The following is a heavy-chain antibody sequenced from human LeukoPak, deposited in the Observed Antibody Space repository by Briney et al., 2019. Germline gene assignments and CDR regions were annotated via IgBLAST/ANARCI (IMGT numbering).Heavy chain of an antibody. J-gene: IGHJ4*02. CDR1: WFTLKSFI. CDR3: ARKYGGYADY. V-gene: IGHV3-48*02. Sequence: PGGSLRHSCAASWFTLKSFIKTELRQAPGKGLEWVSHISGGSSSVYYADSVKGRFTISRDNAKNPLYLQMNSLRDEDTAVYYCARKYGGYADYWGQGTLVTVSS. CDR2: ISGGSSSV. D-gene: IGHD5-12*01.